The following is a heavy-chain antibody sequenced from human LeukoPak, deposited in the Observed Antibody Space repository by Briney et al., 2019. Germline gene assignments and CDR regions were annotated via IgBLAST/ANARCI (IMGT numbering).Heavy chain of an antibody. CDR3: ARDYVPYCGGDCYPLSS. D-gene: IGHD2-21*01. CDR2: IYHSGST. V-gene: IGHV4-38-2*02. J-gene: IGHJ4*02. Sequence: PSETLSLTCTVSGYSISSGYCWGWIRQPPGKGLEWIGSIYHSGSTYYNPSLKSRVTISVDTSKNQFSLKLSSVTAADTAVYYCARDYVPYCGGDCYPLSSWGQGTLVTVSS. CDR1: GYSISSGYC.